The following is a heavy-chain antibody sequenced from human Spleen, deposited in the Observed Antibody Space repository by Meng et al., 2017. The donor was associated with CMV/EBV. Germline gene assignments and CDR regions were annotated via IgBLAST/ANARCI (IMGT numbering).Heavy chain of an antibody. V-gene: IGHV1-18*01. D-gene: IGHD6-13*01. CDR2: ISASNGDT. CDR3: ARGYNSRGYEGPGEFDQ. Sequence: QLVQSEAEVKKTGASAKVSCTPSGYTFTHYGIIWVRQAPGQGLEWMGWISASNGDTKYAQHLQDRVTMTTDTSTNTAFMDLRSLRSDDTAMYFCARGYNSRGYEGPGEFDQWGQGTLVTVSS. CDR1: GYTFTHYG. J-gene: IGHJ4*02.